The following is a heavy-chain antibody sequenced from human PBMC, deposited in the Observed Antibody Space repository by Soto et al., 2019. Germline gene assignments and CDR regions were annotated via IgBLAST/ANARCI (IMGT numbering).Heavy chain of an antibody. V-gene: IGHV4-31*03. D-gene: IGHD3-22*01. CDR1: GGSISSGGYY. Sequence: PSETLSLTCTVSGGSISSGGYYWSWIRQHPGKGLEWIGYIYYSGSTYYNPSLKSRVTISVDTSKNQFSLKLSSVTAADTAVYYCASDRYDSSGYYIDYWGQGTLVTVSS. CDR3: ASDRYDSSGYYIDY. J-gene: IGHJ4*02. CDR2: IYYSGST.